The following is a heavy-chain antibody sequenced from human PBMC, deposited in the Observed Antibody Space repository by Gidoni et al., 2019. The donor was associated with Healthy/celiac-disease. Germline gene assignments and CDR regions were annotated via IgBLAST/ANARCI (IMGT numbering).Heavy chain of an antibody. CDR3: ARGGRYSSSWVRNYYYGMDV. D-gene: IGHD6-13*01. V-gene: IGHV4-34*01. CDR1: GGSFSGYY. CDR2: INHSGSP. J-gene: IGHJ6*02. Sequence: QVQLQQWGAGLLKPSETLSLTCAVYGGSFSGYYWSWIRQPPGKGLEWIGEINHSGSPNYNPSLKSRVTISVDTSKNQFSLKLSSVTAADTAVYYCARGGRYSSSWVRNYYYGMDVWGQGTTVTVSS.